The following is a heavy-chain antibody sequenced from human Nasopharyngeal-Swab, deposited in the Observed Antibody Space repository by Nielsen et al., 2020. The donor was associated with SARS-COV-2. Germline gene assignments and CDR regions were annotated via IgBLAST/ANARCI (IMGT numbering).Heavy chain of an antibody. V-gene: IGHV3-9*01. CDR2: ISWNSGSI. CDR1: GFTFDDYA. D-gene: IGHD3-9*01. J-gene: IGHJ6*02. CDR3: AKDIKYYDILYGMDV. Sequence: SLKISCAASGFTFDDYAMHWVRQAPGKGLEWVSGISWNSGSIGYADSVKGRFTISRDNAKNSLYLQMNSLRAEDTALYYCAKDIKYYDILYGMDVWGQGTTVTVSS.